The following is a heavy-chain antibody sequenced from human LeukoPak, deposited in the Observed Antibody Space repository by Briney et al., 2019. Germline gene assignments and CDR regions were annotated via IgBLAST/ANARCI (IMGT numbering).Heavy chain of an antibody. Sequence: GGSLRLSCTVSGFTVSSNSMSWVRQAPGKGLEWVSFIYSGGNTHYSDSVKGRFTISRDNSKNTLHLQMNSLRAEDTAVYYCARDPSRWTPPVKFDYWGQGTLVTVSS. D-gene: IGHD3/OR15-3a*01. CDR2: IYSGGNT. V-gene: IGHV3-53*05. J-gene: IGHJ4*02. CDR3: ARDPSRWTPPVKFDY. CDR1: GFTVSSNS.